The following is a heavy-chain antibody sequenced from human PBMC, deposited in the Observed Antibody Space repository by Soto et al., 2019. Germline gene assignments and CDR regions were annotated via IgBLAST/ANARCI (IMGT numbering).Heavy chain of an antibody. J-gene: IGHJ5*02. Sequence: QVQLVQSGAEVKKPGASVKVSCKASGCTFTGYYIHWVRQAPGQGLEWMGWINPNSGDTNLAQKFQGRVTMTRDTSISTTYMELSRLASDDTAAYFCARGIVLRGQGWFDPWGQGTLVTVSS. V-gene: IGHV1-2*02. CDR1: GCTFTGYY. CDR3: ARGIVLRGQGWFDP. CDR2: INPNSGDT. D-gene: IGHD2-15*01.